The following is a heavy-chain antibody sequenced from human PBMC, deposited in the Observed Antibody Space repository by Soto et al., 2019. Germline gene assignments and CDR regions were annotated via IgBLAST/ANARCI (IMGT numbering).Heavy chain of an antibody. D-gene: IGHD3-16*02. Sequence: ASVKVSCKASGFTFTSSAVQWVRQARGQGLEWMGWISADNGNTNYAQKLQGRVTMTTDTSTSTAYMELRSLRSDDTAVYYCASSGYDYIWGSYRSDYWGQGTLVTVSS. CDR3: ASSGYDYIWGSYRSDY. V-gene: IGHV1-18*01. CDR2: ISADNGNT. CDR1: GFTFTSSA. J-gene: IGHJ4*02.